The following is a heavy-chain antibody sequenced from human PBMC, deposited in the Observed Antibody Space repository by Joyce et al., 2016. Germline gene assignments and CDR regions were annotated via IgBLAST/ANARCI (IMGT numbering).Heavy chain of an antibody. CDR2: ASVEGEGR. D-gene: IGHD2-21*02. Sequence: EEQLVESGGELVQPGVSLRLSCAASGFAFTSYWMHWVRQAPGKGRVWVGKASVEGEGRTYADSVKGQFTVSRDNAKKKVYLQMNSLRGEDTAVYFCTRDMGASCGNDCYSHWFDLWGPGTRVTVSS. V-gene: IGHV3-74*03. CDR1: GFAFTSYW. CDR3: TRDMGASCGNDCYSHWFDL. J-gene: IGHJ5*02.